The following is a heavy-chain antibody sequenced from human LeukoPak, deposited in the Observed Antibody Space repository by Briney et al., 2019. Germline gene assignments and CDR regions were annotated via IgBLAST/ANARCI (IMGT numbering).Heavy chain of an antibody. J-gene: IGHJ4*02. D-gene: IGHD3-10*02. CDR2: IRYDGSNK. V-gene: IGHV3-30*02. CDR3: AKGGLCGEFPEVDY. CDR1: GFTFSSYG. Sequence: GGSLRLSCAASGFTFSSYGMHWVRQAPGKGLEWVAFIRYDGSNKYYADSVKGRFTISRDNSKNTLYLQMNSLRAEDTAVYYCAKGGLCGEFPEVDYWGQGTLVTVSS.